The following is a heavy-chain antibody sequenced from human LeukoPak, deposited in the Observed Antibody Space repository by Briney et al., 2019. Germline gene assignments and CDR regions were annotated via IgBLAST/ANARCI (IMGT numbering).Heavy chain of an antibody. J-gene: IGHJ4*02. Sequence: PGGSLRLSCAASGFSFSDHWMNWFRQAPGQGVEWVATIKKDGSEQYYVDSVKGRFTISRDNAKNSLYLQMTSLRAEDTAVYYCARESYTMIVVDPFDYWGQGALVTVSS. CDR1: GFSFSDHW. V-gene: IGHV3-7*01. D-gene: IGHD3-22*01. CDR2: IKKDGSEQ. CDR3: ARESYTMIVVDPFDY.